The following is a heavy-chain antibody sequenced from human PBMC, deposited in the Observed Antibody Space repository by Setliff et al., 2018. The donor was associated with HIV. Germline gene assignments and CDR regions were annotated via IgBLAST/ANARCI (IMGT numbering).Heavy chain of an antibody. CDR2: IFFSGSA. Sequence: PSETLSLTCTVSGGSISSGSYYWSWIRQPPGKGLEWIGSIFFSGSAYYNPSLKSRVTISVDTSKNQFSLRLSSVTAADTAVYYCAGGVVALAGKYYYYYMDVWGKGTTVTVSS. D-gene: IGHD6-19*01. J-gene: IGHJ6*03. V-gene: IGHV4-39*07. CDR3: AGGVVALAGKYYYYYMDV. CDR1: GGSISSGSYY.